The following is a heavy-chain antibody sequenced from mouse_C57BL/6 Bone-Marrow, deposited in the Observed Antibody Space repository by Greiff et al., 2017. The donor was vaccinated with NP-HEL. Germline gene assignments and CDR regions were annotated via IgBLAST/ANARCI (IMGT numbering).Heavy chain of an antibody. J-gene: IGHJ3*01. CDR3: ARTYYGFAD. D-gene: IGHD2-10*01. CDR1: GYTFTSYW. Sequence: QVQLQQPGAELVLPGASVKLSCKASGYTFTSYWMHWVKQRPGQGLEWIGEIDPSDSYTNYTQKFKGKSTWTVEQSSSTAYMQLSSLTSEDSAVYYCARTYYGFADWGQGTLVTVSA. V-gene: IGHV1-69*01. CDR2: IDPSDSYT.